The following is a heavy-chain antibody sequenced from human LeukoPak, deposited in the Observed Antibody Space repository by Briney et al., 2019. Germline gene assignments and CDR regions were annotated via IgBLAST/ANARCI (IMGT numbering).Heavy chain of an antibody. CDR1: GGSISSYY. CDR3: ARARYYYDSSGFQNWFDP. D-gene: IGHD3-22*01. Sequence: PSETLSLTCTVSGGSISSYYWSWIRQPAGKGLVWIGRIYTSGSTNYNPPLKSRVTMSVDTSKNQFSLKLSSVTAADTAVYYCARARYYYDSSGFQNWFDPWGQGTLVTVSS. CDR2: IYTSGST. V-gene: IGHV4-4*07. J-gene: IGHJ5*02.